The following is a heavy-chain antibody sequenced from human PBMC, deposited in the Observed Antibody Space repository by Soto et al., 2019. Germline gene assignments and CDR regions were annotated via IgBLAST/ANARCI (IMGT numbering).Heavy chain of an antibody. CDR3: ASDRHSSSWLYACDI. D-gene: IGHD6-13*01. CDR1: GFTFSSYG. J-gene: IGHJ3*02. Sequence: QVQLVESGGGVVQPGRSLRLSCAASGFTFSSYGMHWVRQAPGKGLEWVAVIWYDGSNKYYADSVKGRFTISRDNSKNTLYLQRNSLRAEDTAVYYCASDRHSSSWLYACDIWGQVTMVTVSS. V-gene: IGHV3-33*01. CDR2: IWYDGSNK.